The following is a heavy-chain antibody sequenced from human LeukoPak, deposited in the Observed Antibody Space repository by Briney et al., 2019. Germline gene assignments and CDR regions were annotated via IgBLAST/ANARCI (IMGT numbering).Heavy chain of an antibody. V-gene: IGHV1-2*02. D-gene: IGHD2-2*01. CDR3: ARLADCSSSSCRSFDY. CDR1: GYTFTGYY. J-gene: IGHJ4*02. CDR2: INPNGGFT. Sequence: ASVKVSCKASGYTFTGYYMHWVRQAPGQGLEWMGWINPNGGFTNYAQKFQGRVTMTRDTSISTAYMELSRLRSDDTAVYYCARLADCSSSSCRSFDYWGQGTLVTVSS.